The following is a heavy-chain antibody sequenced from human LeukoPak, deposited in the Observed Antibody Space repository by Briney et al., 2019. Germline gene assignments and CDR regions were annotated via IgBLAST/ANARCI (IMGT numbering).Heavy chain of an antibody. J-gene: IGHJ4*02. Sequence: ASVKVSCKASGYTFTSYNINWVRQATGQGPEWMGWMNPNSGNTGYAQKFQGRVTITRNTSISTAYMELSSLRSDDTAVYYCARAHIAVAGTTDYWGQGTLVTVSS. CDR3: ARAHIAVAGTTDY. CDR1: GYTFTSYN. CDR2: MNPNSGNT. D-gene: IGHD6-19*01. V-gene: IGHV1-8*03.